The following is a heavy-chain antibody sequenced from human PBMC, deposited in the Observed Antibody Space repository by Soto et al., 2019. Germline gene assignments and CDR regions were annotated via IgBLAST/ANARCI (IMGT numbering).Heavy chain of an antibody. J-gene: IGHJ4*02. V-gene: IGHV3-23*01. CDR2: ISGNSRYT. Sequence: PGGSLRLSCAASGFTFSTYTMSWVRQAPGKGLEWISAISGNSRYTYYADSVKGRFTISRDNSKNTLYLQMSSLRAEDTAVYYCPKGSSDSRPYYFDSWGRGTLVTVSS. CDR1: GFTFSTYT. CDR3: PKGSSDSRPYYFDS. D-gene: IGHD3-22*01.